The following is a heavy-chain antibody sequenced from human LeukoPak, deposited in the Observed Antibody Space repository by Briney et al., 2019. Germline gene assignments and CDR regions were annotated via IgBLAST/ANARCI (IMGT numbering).Heavy chain of an antibody. CDR3: ARCKNYGEHLSSFY. CDR2: ISDTGSTI. CDR1: GFTFSRFW. D-gene: IGHD4-17*01. Sequence: PGGSLRLSCAASGFTFSRFWMSWVRQAPGKGLEWVSYISDTGSTIYYADSVEGRFTISRDNSKNTLFLQMNSLRPEDTAVYYCARCKNYGEHLSSFYWGQGTLVTVSS. J-gene: IGHJ4*02. V-gene: IGHV3-48*01.